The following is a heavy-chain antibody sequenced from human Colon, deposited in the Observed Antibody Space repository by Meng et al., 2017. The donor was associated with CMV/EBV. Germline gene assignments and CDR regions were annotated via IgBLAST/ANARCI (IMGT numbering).Heavy chain of an antibody. CDR1: GGSITTRNL. D-gene: IGHD3-22*01. J-gene: IGHJ4*02. CDR2: VYLGGTI. V-gene: IGHV4-4*02. Sequence: QLHQSGPSLVGSSGPLSPTCTVPGGSITTRNLWSWFRLPQGKGLEWIGEVYLGGTIHHHPSLQSRVTISLDKAKDHLSLKLTSVTAADTAVYYCASLKDYDGRGYYYFESWGQGTLVTVSS. CDR3: ASLKDYDGRGYYYFES.